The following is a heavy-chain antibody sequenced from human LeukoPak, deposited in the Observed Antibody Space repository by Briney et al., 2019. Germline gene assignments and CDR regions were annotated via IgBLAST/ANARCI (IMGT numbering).Heavy chain of an antibody. J-gene: IGHJ4*02. CDR3: AKVLTYSLSSSSGGYGFDY. Sequence: PGGSLRLSCAASGFTFSSYGMHWVRQTPGKGLEWVAFIRFDEYNKYYADSVKGRFTISRDNSKNTLYLQMNSLRAEDTAVYYCAKVLTYSLSSSSGGYGFDYWGQGTLVTVSS. CDR1: GFTFSSYG. D-gene: IGHD6-6*01. CDR2: IRFDEYNK. V-gene: IGHV3-30*02.